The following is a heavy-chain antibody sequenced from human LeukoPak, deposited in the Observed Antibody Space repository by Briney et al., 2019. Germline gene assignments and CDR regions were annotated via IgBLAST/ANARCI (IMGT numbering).Heavy chain of an antibody. V-gene: IGHV3-66*02. D-gene: IGHD2-2*01. J-gene: IGHJ2*01. CDR3: ARDGCSSTSCPDWYFDL. Sequence: GGSLRLSCAASGFTVSSNFMSWVRQAPGKGLEWVSVIYSDGITYYADSVKGRFSISRDNSKNTLYLQMNSLRVEDTAVYYCARDGCSSTSCPDWYFDLWGRGSLVTVSS. CDR1: GFTVSSNF. CDR2: IYSDGIT.